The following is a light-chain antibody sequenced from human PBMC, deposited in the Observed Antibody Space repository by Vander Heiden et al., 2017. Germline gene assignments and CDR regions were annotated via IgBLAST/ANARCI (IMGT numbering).Light chain of an antibody. CDR3: GTWDSSLSAGV. V-gene: IGLV1-51*01. Sequence: QSVLTQPPSVSAAPGQKVTISCSGSSPNIGNNYVSWYQQLPGTAPKLLIYDNNKRPSGIPDRFSGSKSGTSATLGITGLQTGDEADYYCGTWDSSLSAGVFGGGTKLTAL. CDR2: DNN. CDR1: SPNIGNNY. J-gene: IGLJ3*02.